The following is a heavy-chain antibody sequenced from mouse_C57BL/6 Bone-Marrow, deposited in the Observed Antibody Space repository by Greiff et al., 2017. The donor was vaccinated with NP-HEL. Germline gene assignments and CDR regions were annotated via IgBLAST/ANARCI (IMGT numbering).Heavy chain of an antibody. Sequence: EVQGVESGGDLVKPGGSLKLSCAASGFTFSSYGMSWVRQTPDKRLEWVATISSGGSYTYYPDSVKGRFTISRDNAKNTLYLQMSSLKSEDTAMYYCARQDSSGYLFAYWGQGTLVTVSA. CDR2: ISSGGSYT. CDR1: GFTFSSYG. D-gene: IGHD3-2*02. J-gene: IGHJ3*01. CDR3: ARQDSSGYLFAY. V-gene: IGHV5-6*01.